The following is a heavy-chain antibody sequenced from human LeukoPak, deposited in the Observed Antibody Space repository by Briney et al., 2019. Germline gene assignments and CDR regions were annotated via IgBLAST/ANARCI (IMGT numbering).Heavy chain of an antibody. CDR3: ARDSADNLD. D-gene: IGHD3-9*01. Sequence: GGSLRLTCAASGFTFSSHTIGWVRQAPEKGLEWVSSISGSSSYIYYADSVKGRFTISRDNAKNSLYLQMNSLRAEDTALYYCARDSADNLDWGQGTLVTVSS. CDR1: GFTFSSHT. J-gene: IGHJ4*02. CDR2: ISGSSSYI. V-gene: IGHV3-21*01.